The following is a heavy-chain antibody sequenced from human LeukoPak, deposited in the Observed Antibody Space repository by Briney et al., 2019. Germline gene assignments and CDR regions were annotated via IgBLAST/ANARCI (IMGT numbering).Heavy chain of an antibody. CDR3: ARGPGAAAGTWFDY. CDR1: GGSFSGYY. J-gene: IGHJ4*02. V-gene: IGHV4-34*01. CDR2: INHSGST. D-gene: IGHD6-13*01. Sequence: SETLSLTCAVYGGSFSGYYWSWIRQPPGKGLEWIGEINHSGSTNYNPSLKSRVTISVDTSKNQFSLKLSSVTAAGTAVYYCARGPGAAAGTWFDYWGQGTLVTVSS.